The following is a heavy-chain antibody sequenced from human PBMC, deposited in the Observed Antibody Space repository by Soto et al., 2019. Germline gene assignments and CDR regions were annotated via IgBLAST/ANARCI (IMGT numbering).Heavy chain of an antibody. D-gene: IGHD5-18*01. Sequence: PGGSLRLSCAASGFTFDDYAVYWVRQVLGKGLEWVSSISWNSGNIGYADSVKGRFTTSRDNAENSLYLQMNSLRPEDTALYYCVRSKGGYSYGTPFDYWGQGP. J-gene: IGHJ4*02. V-gene: IGHV3-9*01. CDR3: VRSKGGYSYGTPFDY. CDR1: GFTFDDYA. CDR2: ISWNSGNI.